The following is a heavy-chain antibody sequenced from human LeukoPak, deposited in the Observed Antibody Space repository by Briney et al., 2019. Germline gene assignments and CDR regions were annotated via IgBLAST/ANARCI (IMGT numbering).Heavy chain of an antibody. Sequence: SETLSLTCTVSGDSLNSGNYYWTWIRQHPGKGLEWIGYIFTSGNTYYNPSLKGRLLTSVVTSKSQFSLRLTSVTAADTAVYYCARATLRGDPFDFWGQGIQVTVSS. V-gene: IGHV4-31*03. D-gene: IGHD2-21*02. CDR2: IFTSGNT. CDR1: GDSLNSGNYY. J-gene: IGHJ4*02. CDR3: ARATLRGDPFDF.